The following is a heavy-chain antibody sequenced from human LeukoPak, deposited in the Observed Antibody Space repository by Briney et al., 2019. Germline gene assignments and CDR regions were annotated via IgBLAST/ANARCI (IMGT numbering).Heavy chain of an antibody. J-gene: IGHJ4*02. D-gene: IGHD5-12*01. CDR2: IYYSGST. V-gene: IGHV4-39*07. CDR3: ARIGYSGYEAIDY. CDR1: GGFISSGNYY. Sequence: SETLSLTCTVSGGFISSGNYYWGWIRQPPGKGLEWIGSIYYSGSTYYNPSLKSRVTISVDTSKNQFSLKLSSVTAADTAVYYCARIGYSGYEAIDYWGQGTLVTVSS.